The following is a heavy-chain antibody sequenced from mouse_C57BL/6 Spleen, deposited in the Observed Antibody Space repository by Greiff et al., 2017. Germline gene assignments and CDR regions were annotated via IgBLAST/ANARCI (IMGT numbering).Heavy chain of an antibody. CDR3: AKELGPYAMDY. Sequence: QVHVKQPGTELVKPGASVKLSCKASGYTFTSYWMHWVKQRPGQGLEWIGNINPSNGGTNYNEKFKSKATLTVDKSSSTAYMQLSSLTSEDSAVYYCAKELGPYAMDYWGQGTSVTVSS. J-gene: IGHJ4*01. D-gene: IGHD4-1*01. V-gene: IGHV1-53*01. CDR2: INPSNGGT. CDR1: GYTFTSYW.